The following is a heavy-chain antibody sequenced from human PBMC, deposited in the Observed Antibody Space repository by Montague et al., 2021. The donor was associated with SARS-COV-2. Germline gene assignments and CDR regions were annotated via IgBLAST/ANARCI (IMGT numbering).Heavy chain of an antibody. Sequence: SDILSLTCTVSGGSISSYYWSWIRQPPGKGLEWIGYIYYSGSTNXNPSLKSRVTISVDTSKNQFSLKLSSVTAADTAVYYCARVFPSLLQFDHYFDYWGQGTLVTVSS. V-gene: IGHV4-59*07. D-gene: IGHD5-24*01. CDR1: GGSISSYY. CDR3: ARVFPSLLQFDHYFDY. CDR2: IYYSGST. J-gene: IGHJ4*02.